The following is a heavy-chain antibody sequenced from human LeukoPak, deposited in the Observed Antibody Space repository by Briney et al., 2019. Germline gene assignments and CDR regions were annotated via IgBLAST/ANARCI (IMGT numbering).Heavy chain of an antibody. CDR3: ARDGRAGSLFAY. CDR1: GGSISSFY. V-gene: IGHV4-59*01. J-gene: IGHJ4*02. Sequence: SETLSLTCTVSGGSISSFYWSWIRQPPGKGLEWIGYIYYTRSTNYNPSLKSRVTISVDTSKNQVSLKLSSVTAADAAIYYCARDGRAGSLFAYWGLGTLVTVSS. CDR2: IYYTRST. D-gene: IGHD6-19*01.